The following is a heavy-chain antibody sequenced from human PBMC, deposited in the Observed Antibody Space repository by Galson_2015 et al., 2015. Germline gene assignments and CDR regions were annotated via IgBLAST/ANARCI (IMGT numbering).Heavy chain of an antibody. CDR1: GSISSYY. D-gene: IGHD5-24*01. V-gene: IGHV4-59*01. J-gene: IGHJ4*02. CDR2: IYYRGST. CDR3: ARMGHGYNFFDY. Sequence: GSISSYYWHWIRQPPGQGLEWIGYIYYRGSTNYNPSLKSRVTISVDTSKNQFSLKLSSVTAADTAVYFCARMGHGYNFFDYWGQGTLVTVSS.